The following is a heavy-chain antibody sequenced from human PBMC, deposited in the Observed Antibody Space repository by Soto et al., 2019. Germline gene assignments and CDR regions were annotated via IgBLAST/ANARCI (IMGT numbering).Heavy chain of an antibody. CDR2: INHSGST. V-gene: IGHV4-34*01. Sequence: PSETLSLTCAVYGGSFSGYYWSWIRQPPGKGLEWIGEINHSGSTNYNPSLKSRVTISVDTSKNQFSLKLSSVTAADTAVYYCARGSGQPGYWGQGTLVTVSS. CDR1: GGSFSGYY. CDR3: ARGSGQPGY. D-gene: IGHD3-10*01. J-gene: IGHJ4*02.